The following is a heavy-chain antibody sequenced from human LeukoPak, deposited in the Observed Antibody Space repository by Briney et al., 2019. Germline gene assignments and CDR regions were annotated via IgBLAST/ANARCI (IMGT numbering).Heavy chain of an antibody. V-gene: IGHV3-21*01. CDR3: VRLRRNSDRSGYYYYDY. Sequence: GGSLRLSCAVSGLIFSDYSFNWVRQAPGKGLEWVSSVNPTSSPIYYADAVRGRFTISRDNAKSSVFLQMNSLRAEDTAVYYCVRLRRNSDRSGYYYYDYWGQGILVTVSS. CDR2: VNPTSSPI. D-gene: IGHD3-22*01. CDR1: GLIFSDYS. J-gene: IGHJ4*02.